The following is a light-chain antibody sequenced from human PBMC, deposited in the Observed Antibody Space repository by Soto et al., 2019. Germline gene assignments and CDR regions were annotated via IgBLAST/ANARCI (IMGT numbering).Light chain of an antibody. CDR3: LQSSSTPPFT. CDR1: QPTSIY. V-gene: IGKV1-39*01. Sequence: DIQMTQSPSSLSASVGDRVTMTCRASQPTSIYLNWYQQKPGRAPKILIYAASRLRSGVPSRFSADGSGTDFTLTISSLQPEDFATYYCLQSSSTPPFTFGPGTKVDLK. CDR2: AAS. J-gene: IGKJ3*01.